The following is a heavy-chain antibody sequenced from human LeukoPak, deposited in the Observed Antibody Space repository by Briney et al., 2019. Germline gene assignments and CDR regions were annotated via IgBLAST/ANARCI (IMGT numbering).Heavy chain of an antibody. V-gene: IGHV3-23*01. CDR1: GFTFSSYA. Sequence: GGSLRLSCAASGFTFSSYAMSWVRQAPGKGLVWVSSISGAGGTTLYADSVKGRFTSSRDNSKNAVYLQMNTLRAEDTAIYYCARGGSSSAFYWGQGTLVTASS. CDR2: ISGAGGTT. D-gene: IGHD2-2*01. J-gene: IGHJ4*02. CDR3: ARGGSSSAFY.